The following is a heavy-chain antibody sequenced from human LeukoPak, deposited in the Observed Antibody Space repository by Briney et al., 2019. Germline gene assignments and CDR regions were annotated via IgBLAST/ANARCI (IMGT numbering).Heavy chain of an antibody. CDR1: GXAFSNNW. CDR2: INSDGSST. D-gene: IGHD3-9*01. Sequence: PGGSLRLSCAASGXAFSNNWMHWVRQAPGKGLLWVSRINSDGSSTSYADSVKARFTISRDNAKNTLYLQMNSLRAEDAALYYCASSDWYAAFDIWGQGTMVTVSS. V-gene: IGHV3-74*01. J-gene: IGHJ3*02. CDR3: ASSDWYAAFDI.